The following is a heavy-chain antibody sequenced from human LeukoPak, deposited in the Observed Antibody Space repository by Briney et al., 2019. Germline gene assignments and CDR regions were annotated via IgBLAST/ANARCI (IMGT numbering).Heavy chain of an antibody. V-gene: IGHV4-34*01. CDR2: INHSGST. CDR3: ASRDCSSTSCHEGYNWFDP. Sequence: SETLSLTCAVYGGSFSGYYWSWIRQPPGKGLEWIGEINHSGSTNYNPSLKSRVTISVDTSKNQFSLKLSSVTAADTAVYYCASRDCSSTSCHEGYNWFDPWGQGILVSVSS. D-gene: IGHD2-2*01. J-gene: IGHJ5*02. CDR1: GGSFSGYY.